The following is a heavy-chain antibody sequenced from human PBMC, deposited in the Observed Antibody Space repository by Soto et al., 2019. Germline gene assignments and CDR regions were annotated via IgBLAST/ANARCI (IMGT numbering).Heavy chain of an antibody. CDR2: INPNSGGT. D-gene: IGHD6-13*01. J-gene: IGHJ4*02. CDR1: GDTFTGYY. V-gene: IGHV1-2*04. CDR3: ARNGQQRIAILFDY. Sequence: ASVKVSCKASGDTFTGYYMHWVRQAPGQGLEWMGWINPNSGGTNYAQKFQGWVTMTRDTSISTAYMELSRLRSDDTAVYYCARNGQQRIAILFDYWGQGTLVTVS.